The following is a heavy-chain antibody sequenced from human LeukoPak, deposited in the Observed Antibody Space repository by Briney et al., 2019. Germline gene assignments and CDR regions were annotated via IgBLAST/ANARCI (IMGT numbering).Heavy chain of an antibody. Sequence: GRSLRLSCAASGFTFRSYAMNWVRQAPGKGLEWVSSISGSGNYIYYTDSVKGRFTISRDNSKNTLFLQMNSLRAEDTAVYYCARAYDFWSGFYGYFDYWGQGTLVTVSS. D-gene: IGHD3-3*01. CDR3: ARAYDFWSGFYGYFDY. CDR2: ISGSGNYI. CDR1: GFTFRSYA. J-gene: IGHJ4*02. V-gene: IGHV3-21*04.